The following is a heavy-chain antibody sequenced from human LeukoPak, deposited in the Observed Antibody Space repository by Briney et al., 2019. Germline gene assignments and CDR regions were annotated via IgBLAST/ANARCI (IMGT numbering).Heavy chain of an antibody. Sequence: GGTLRLSCAASGFTFSSYGMSWVRQAPGKGLEWVSAISGSGGSTYYADSVKGRFTISRDNSKNTLYLQMNSLRAEDTAVYYCAKPELSGYDYYFDYWGQGTLVTASS. V-gene: IGHV3-23*01. CDR1: GFTFSSYG. D-gene: IGHD5-12*01. CDR3: AKPELSGYDYYFDY. CDR2: ISGSGGST. J-gene: IGHJ4*02.